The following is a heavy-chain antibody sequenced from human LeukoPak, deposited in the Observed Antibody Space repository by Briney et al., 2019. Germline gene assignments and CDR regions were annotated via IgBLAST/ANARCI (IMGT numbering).Heavy chain of an antibody. D-gene: IGHD6-13*01. Sequence: GGSLRLSCAASGFTFSSYGMHWVRQAPGKGLEWVAVISYDGSNKYYADSVKGRFTIPRDNSKNTLYLQMNSLRAEDTAVYYCARERSIAAAFDYWGQGTLVTVSS. CDR2: ISYDGSNK. CDR3: ARERSIAAAFDY. CDR1: GFTFSSYG. J-gene: IGHJ4*02. V-gene: IGHV3-30*03.